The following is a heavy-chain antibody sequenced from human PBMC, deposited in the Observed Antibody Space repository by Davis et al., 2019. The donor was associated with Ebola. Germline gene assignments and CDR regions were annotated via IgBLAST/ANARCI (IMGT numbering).Heavy chain of an antibody. Sequence: GESLKISCAASGFSFSTYTMTWVRQAPGKGLEWVSSISISSAFIYYADSVKGRFTVSRDNAKNSLSLQMDSLRAEDTAVYYCARAHGDIVLVPAAIRYYYGMDVWGKGTTVTVSS. CDR1: GFSFSTYT. CDR3: ARAHGDIVLVPAAIRYYYGMDV. CDR2: ISISSAFI. J-gene: IGHJ6*04. V-gene: IGHV3-21*01. D-gene: IGHD2-2*01.